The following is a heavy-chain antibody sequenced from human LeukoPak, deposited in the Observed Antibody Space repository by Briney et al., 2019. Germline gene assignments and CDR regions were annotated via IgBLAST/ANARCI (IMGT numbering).Heavy chain of an antibody. CDR2: IIPIFGTA. J-gene: IGHJ4*02. D-gene: IGHD3-10*01. CDR3: ARIGPLLWFGELFSDY. CDR1: GGTFSSYA. V-gene: IGHV1-69*01. Sequence: ASVKVSCKASGGTFSSYAISWVRQAPGQGLEWMGGIIPIFGTANYAQKFQGRVTTTADESTSTAYMELSSLRSEDTAVYYCARIGPLLWFGELFSDYWGLGTLVTVSS.